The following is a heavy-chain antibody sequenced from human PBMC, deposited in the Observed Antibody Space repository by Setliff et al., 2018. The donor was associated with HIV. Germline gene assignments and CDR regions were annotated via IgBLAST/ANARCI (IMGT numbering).Heavy chain of an antibody. Sequence: SETLSLTCTVSGGSVGSSSYYWAWIRQPPGKGLEWIGSIYYTGNTKYNPSLESRVAISVEMSKNQFSLKLSSVTPADTAVYYCARGRGSSPYRWFDPWGQGTLVTVSS. V-gene: IGHV4-39*07. CDR3: ARGRGSSPYRWFDP. CDR2: IYYTGNT. CDR1: GGSVGSSSYY. J-gene: IGHJ5*02. D-gene: IGHD6-19*01.